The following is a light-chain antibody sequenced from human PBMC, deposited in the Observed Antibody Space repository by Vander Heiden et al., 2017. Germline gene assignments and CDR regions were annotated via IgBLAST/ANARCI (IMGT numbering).Light chain of an antibody. J-gene: IGLJ2*01. V-gene: IGLV3-10*01. CDR2: DDS. CDR3: YSKDSSGYHLL. CDR1: ELPKKY. Sequence: SYELTQPPSVSVSPGQTARITCSGDELPKKYAYWYQQKSGQAPVLVIDDDSKRPSGIPERFSGSSSGTMATLTISAAQVEDDADYYWYSKDSSGYHLLFGGGTKLAVL.